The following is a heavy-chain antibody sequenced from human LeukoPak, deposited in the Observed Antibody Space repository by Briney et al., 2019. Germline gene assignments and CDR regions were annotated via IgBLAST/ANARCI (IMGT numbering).Heavy chain of an antibody. V-gene: IGHV3-30-3*01. J-gene: IGHJ4*02. Sequence: GGSLRLSCAASGFTFSSYAMHWVRQAPGKGLEWVAVISYDGSNKYYADSVKGRFTISRDNSKNTLYLQMNSLRAEDTAVYYCARPHDYGLYYFDYWGQGTLVTVSS. CDR2: ISYDGSNK. D-gene: IGHD4-17*01. CDR3: ARPHDYGLYYFDY. CDR1: GFTFSSYA.